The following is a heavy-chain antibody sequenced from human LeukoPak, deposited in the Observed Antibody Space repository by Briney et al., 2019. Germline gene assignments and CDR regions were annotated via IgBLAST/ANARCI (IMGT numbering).Heavy chain of an antibody. CDR2: IYYSGST. Sequence: SETLSLTCTVSGGSISSSSYYWGWIRQPPGKGLEWIGSIYYSGSTYYNPSLKSRVTISVDTSKNQFSLKLSSVTAADTAVYYCARLGREWLSSNWFDPWGQGTLVTVSS. D-gene: IGHD3-3*01. CDR3: ARLGREWLSSNWFDP. J-gene: IGHJ5*02. CDR1: GGSISSSSYY. V-gene: IGHV4-39*01.